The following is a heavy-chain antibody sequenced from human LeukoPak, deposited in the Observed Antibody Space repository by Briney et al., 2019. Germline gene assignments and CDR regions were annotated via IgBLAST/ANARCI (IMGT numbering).Heavy chain of an antibody. V-gene: IGHV3-23*01. CDR2: LNEPGVYT. CDR1: EFNFRNYA. Sequence: PGCSLRLSSTSSEFNFRNYALSWDRQPPVNGLDRVTGLNEPGVYTYYADSVKGRFTTSRDNSENTLYLQMNSLRVEDTAVYYCVRDFRCSGGSCPLFDYWGQGTLVTVSS. D-gene: IGHD2-15*01. J-gene: IGHJ4*02. CDR3: VRDFRCSGGSCPLFDY.